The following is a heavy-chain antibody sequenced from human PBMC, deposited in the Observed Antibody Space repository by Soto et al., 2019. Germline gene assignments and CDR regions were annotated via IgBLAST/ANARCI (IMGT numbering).Heavy chain of an antibody. D-gene: IGHD3-16*01. CDR1: GYTFTSYY. CDR3: ARDPQGVQNYYYSDMDV. CDR2: INPSGGST. Sequence: ASVKVSCKASGYTFTSYYMHWVRQAPGQGLEWMGIINPSGGSTSYAQKFQGRVTMTRDTSTSTVYMELSSLRSEDTAVYYCARDPQGVQNYYYSDMDVGGQGIRVSVSS. J-gene: IGHJ6*02. V-gene: IGHV1-46*01.